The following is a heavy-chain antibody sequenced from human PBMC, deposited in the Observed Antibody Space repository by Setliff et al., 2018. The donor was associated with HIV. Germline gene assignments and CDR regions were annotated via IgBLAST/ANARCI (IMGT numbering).Heavy chain of an antibody. CDR3: ARHAVPHYYDSSGPS. CDR2: ISYSGKT. V-gene: IGHV4-34*01. Sequence: SETLSLTCAVYGGSFSGYHWSWIRQSPGKGLDWIGYISYSGKTYYNSSLRSRVTISVDTSKNQFSLKLNSVTAADTAVYYCARHAVPHYYDSSGPSWGPGTLVTVSS. J-gene: IGHJ5*02. D-gene: IGHD3-22*01. CDR1: GGSFSGYH.